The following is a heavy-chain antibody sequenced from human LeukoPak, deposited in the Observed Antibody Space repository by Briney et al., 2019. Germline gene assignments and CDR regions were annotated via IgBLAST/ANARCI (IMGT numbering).Heavy chain of an antibody. Sequence: SETLSLTCTVSGYSISSGYHWGWIRQPPGKGLEWIGEINHSGSTNYNPSLKSRVTISVDTSKNQFSMKLSSVTAADTAVYYCASGPRRAVGTLWNWGQGTLVTVSS. J-gene: IGHJ4*02. CDR1: GYSISSGYH. CDR2: INHSGST. CDR3: ASGPRRAVGTLWN. D-gene: IGHD3-3*01. V-gene: IGHV4-38-2*02.